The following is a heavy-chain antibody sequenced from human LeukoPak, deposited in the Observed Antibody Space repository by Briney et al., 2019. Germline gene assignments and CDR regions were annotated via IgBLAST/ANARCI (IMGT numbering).Heavy chain of an antibody. CDR2: IYHSGST. CDR3: ATDIVVVPRRYYNMDV. J-gene: IGHJ6*03. Sequence: SETLSLTCAVSGYSISSGYYWGWIRQPPGKGLEWIGSIYHSGSTYYNPSLKSRVTISVDTSKNQFSLKLSSVTAADTAVYYCATDIVVVPRRYYNMDVWGKGTTVTVSS. CDR1: GYSISSGYY. D-gene: IGHD2-2*01. V-gene: IGHV4-38-2*01.